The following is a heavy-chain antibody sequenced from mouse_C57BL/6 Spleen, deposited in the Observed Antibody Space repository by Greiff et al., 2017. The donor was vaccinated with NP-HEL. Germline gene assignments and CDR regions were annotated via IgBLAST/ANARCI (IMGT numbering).Heavy chain of an antibody. Sequence: VQLQQSGPELVKPGASVKIPCKASGYTFTDYNMDWVKQSHGKSLEWIGDINPNNGGTIYNQKFKGKATLTVDKSSSTAYMELRSLTSEDTAVYYCARRPYDSNYEAWFAYWGQGTLVTVSA. V-gene: IGHV1-18*01. J-gene: IGHJ3*01. CDR3: ARRPYDSNYEAWFAY. D-gene: IGHD2-5*01. CDR2: INPNNGGT. CDR1: GYTFTDYN.